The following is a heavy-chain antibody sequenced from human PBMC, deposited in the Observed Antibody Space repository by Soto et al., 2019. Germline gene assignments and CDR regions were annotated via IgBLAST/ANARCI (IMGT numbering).Heavy chain of an antibody. CDR1: GGSISSYY. CDR3: ARHAGLWYQYYFDY. V-gene: IGHV4-59*08. D-gene: IGHD2-2*01. CDR2: IYYSGST. J-gene: IGHJ4*02. Sequence: SETLSLTCTVSGGSISSYYWSWIRQPPGKGLEWIGYIYYSGSTNYNPSLKSRVTISVDTSKNQFSLKLSSVTAADTAVYYCARHAGLWYQYYFDYWGQGTLVTVSS.